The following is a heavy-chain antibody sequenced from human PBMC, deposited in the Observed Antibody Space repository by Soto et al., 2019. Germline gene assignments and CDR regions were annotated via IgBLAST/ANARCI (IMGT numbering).Heavy chain of an antibody. CDR1: GYTFTSYD. CDR2: MNPNNGYT. Sequence: ASVKVSCKTSGYTFTSYDIHWVRQATGQGLEWMGWMNPNNGYTDFAQKFQGRVTMTRDTSLSTAYMELSSLTSDDTAVYYCARGRGWRDYWGQGTLVTVSS. V-gene: IGHV1-8*01. D-gene: IGHD6-19*01. CDR3: ARGRGWRDY. J-gene: IGHJ4*02.